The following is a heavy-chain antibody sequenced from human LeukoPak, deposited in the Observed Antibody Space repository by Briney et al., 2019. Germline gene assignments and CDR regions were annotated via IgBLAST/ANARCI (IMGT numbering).Heavy chain of an antibody. CDR1: GGSISSSSYY. D-gene: IGHD3-22*01. V-gene: IGHV4-61*05. CDR3: ARLPSYYDSSAVLPG. J-gene: IGHJ4*02. Sequence: SETLSLTCTVSGGSISSSSYYWSWIRPPPGKGLEWIGYIYYSGSTNYNPSLKSRVTISVDTSKNQFSLKLSSVTAADTAVYYCARLPSYYDSSAVLPGWGQGTLVTVSS. CDR2: IYYSGST.